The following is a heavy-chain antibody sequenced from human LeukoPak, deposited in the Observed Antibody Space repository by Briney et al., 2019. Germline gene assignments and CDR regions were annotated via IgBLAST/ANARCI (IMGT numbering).Heavy chain of an antibody. D-gene: IGHD3-22*01. V-gene: IGHV5-51*01. CDR2: IYPGDSDT. CDR1: GYIFTSYW. J-gene: IGHJ6*03. Sequence: GESLKISCKGSGYIFTSYWIGWVRQMPGKGLEWMGIIYPGDSDTRYSPSFQGQVTISADKSISTAYLQWSSLQASDTAMYYCARHKVSPYYYYYMYVWGKGTTVTVSS. CDR3: ARHKVSPYYYYYMYV.